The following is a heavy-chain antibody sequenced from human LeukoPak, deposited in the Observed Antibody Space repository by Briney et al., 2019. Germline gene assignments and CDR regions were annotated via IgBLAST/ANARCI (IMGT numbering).Heavy chain of an antibody. J-gene: IGHJ4*02. V-gene: IGHV3-23*01. CDR2: ISGSGGST. CDR1: GFTFANYA. CDR3: AKANTIFAVVTVWDY. D-gene: IGHD3-3*01. Sequence: QPGGSLRLSCAASGFTFANYAMSWVRQGPGKGLEWVSTISGSGGSTYYADSVKGRFTISRDNSKNTLFLQMNSLRADDTAVYYCAKANTIFAVVTVWDYWGQGTLVTVSS.